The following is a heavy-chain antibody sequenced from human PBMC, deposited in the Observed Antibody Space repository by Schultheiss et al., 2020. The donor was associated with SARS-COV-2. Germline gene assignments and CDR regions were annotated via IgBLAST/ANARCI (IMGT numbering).Heavy chain of an antibody. V-gene: IGHV3-21*01. J-gene: IGHJ6*03. D-gene: IGHD2-2*01. CDR1: GFTFSSYS. CDR3: ARIVPAANQYYYYYMDV. CDR2: ISSSSSYI. Sequence: GGSLRLSCAASGFTFSSYSMNWVRQAPGKGLEWVSSISSSSSYIYYADSVKGRFTISRDNAKNSLYLQMNSLRAEDTAVYYCARIVPAANQYYYYYMDVWGKGTTVTVSS.